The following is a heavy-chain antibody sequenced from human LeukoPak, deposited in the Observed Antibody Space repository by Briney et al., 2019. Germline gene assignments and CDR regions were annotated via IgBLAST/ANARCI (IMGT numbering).Heavy chain of an antibody. CDR1: GYTFTSYD. V-gene: IGHV1-8*01. J-gene: IGHJ4*02. CDR3: AIVAWGAPYYFDY. Sequence: GASVKVSCKASGYTFTSYDINWVRQATGQGLEWMGWMNPNSGNTGYAQKFQGRVTMTRNTSISTAYMELSSLRSEDTAVYYCAIVAWGAPYYFDYWGQGTLVTASS. D-gene: IGHD1-26*01. CDR2: MNPNSGNT.